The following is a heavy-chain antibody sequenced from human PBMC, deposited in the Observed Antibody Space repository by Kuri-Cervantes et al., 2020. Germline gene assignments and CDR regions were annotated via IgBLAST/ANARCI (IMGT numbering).Heavy chain of an antibody. J-gene: IGHJ4*02. CDR3: ASQAAAGTQYFDY. V-gene: IGHV1-18*01. CDR1: GYTFTSYA. CDR2: ISAYNGNT. D-gene: IGHD6-13*01. Sequence: ASVKVSCKASGYTFTSYAMNWVRQAPGQGLEWMGWISAYNGNTNYAQKLQGRVTMTTDTSTSTAYVELRSLRSDDTAVYYCASQAAAGTQYFDYWGQGTLVTVSS.